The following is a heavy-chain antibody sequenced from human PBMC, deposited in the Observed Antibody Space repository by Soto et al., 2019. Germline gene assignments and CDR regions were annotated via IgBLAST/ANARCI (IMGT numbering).Heavy chain of an antibody. CDR2: ISHDGVTK. CDR1: GSTFPNYP. Sequence: VQLVESGGGVIHPGKSLRLSCTASGSTFPNYPMHWVRQAPDKGLEWVAVISHDGVTKNSADSVKGRFTISRDNSRNTLYLQMNSLSAEDTAFYYCAKDRGGFAGGWEYFDYWGQGALVTVSS. J-gene: IGHJ4*02. V-gene: IGHV3-30-3*01. D-gene: IGHD6-19*01. CDR3: AKDRGGFAGGWEYFDY.